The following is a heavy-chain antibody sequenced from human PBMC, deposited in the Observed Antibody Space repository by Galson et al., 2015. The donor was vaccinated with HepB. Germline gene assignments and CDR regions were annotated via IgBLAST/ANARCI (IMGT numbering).Heavy chain of an antibody. V-gene: IGHV3-30*18. D-gene: IGHD4-17*01. CDR2: ISGDGSNK. CDR3: AKDNARYGDYTGY. Sequence: SLRLSCAASGFTFSSYGMHWVRQAPGKGLEWVAVISGDGSNKYYADSVKGRFTISRDNSKNTLYLQMNSLRAEDTAVYYCAKDNARYGDYTGYWGQGTLVTVSS. CDR1: GFTFSSYG. J-gene: IGHJ4*02.